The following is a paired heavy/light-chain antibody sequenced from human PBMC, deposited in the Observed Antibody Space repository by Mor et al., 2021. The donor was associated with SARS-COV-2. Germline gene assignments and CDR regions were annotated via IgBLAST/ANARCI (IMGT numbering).Light chain of an antibody. CDR1: QTISSW. Sequence: IQMTQSPSTLSASVGDRVTITCRASQTISSWLAWYQQKPGKAPKLLIYKASSLETGVPSRFSGSGSGTEFTLTINSLQPDDFATYYCQQYNNYWTFGQGTKVEIK. CDR2: KAS. V-gene: IGKV1-5*03. J-gene: IGKJ1*01. CDR3: QQYNNYWT.
Heavy chain of an antibody. CDR1: GFTFTSYA. V-gene: IGHV3-23*01. CDR3: AKGHIAVSGNDAFDI. D-gene: IGHD6-19*01. Sequence: EVQLLESGGGLVQPGGSLRLSCAASGFTFTSYAMSWVRQAPGKGPEWVSGISGSGGTTYYADSVEGRFTISRDNSKNTLYLQMSSLRVEDTAVYYCAKGHIAVSGNDAFDIWGQGTMVTVSS. CDR2: ISGSGGTT. J-gene: IGHJ3*02.